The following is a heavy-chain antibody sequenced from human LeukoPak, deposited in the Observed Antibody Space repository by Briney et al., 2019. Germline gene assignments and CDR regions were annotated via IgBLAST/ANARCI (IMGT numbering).Heavy chain of an antibody. V-gene: IGHV4-61*02. J-gene: IGHJ5*02. CDR2: IYTSGST. Sequence: TLSLTCTVSGGSISSGGYYWSWIRQPAGKGLEWIGRIYTSGSTNYNPSLKSRVTISVDTSKNQFSLKLSSVTAADTAVYYCAGGEMMWFDPWGQGTLVTVSS. CDR1: GGSISSGGYY. D-gene: IGHD3-16*01. CDR3: AGGEMMWFDP.